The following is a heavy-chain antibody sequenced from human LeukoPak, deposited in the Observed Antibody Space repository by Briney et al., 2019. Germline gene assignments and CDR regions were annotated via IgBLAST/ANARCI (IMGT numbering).Heavy chain of an antibody. D-gene: IGHD1-26*01. V-gene: IGHV3-48*01. CDR1: GFTFSSYS. Sequence: GGSLRLSCAASGFTFSSYSMNWVRQAPGKGLEWVSYISSSTNTIYYADSVKGRFTISRDNAKNSLFLQMNSLRAEDTAVYYCARVVRSPQTFDYWGQGTLVTVSS. CDR2: ISSSTNTI. J-gene: IGHJ4*02. CDR3: ARVVRSPQTFDY.